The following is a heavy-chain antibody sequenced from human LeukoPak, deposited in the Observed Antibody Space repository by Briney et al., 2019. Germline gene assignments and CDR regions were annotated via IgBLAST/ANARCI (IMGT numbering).Heavy chain of an antibody. CDR2: IYHSGST. CDR1: GYSISSGYY. D-gene: IGHD6-19*01. Sequence: SETLSLTCAVSGYSISSGYYWGWIRQPPGKGLEWIGSIYHSGSTNYSPSLKSQVTILVDTSKKQFSLKLSSVTATDTAVYYCAREVDGLSRHFDYWGQGTLVTVSS. CDR3: AREVDGLSRHFDY. V-gene: IGHV4-38-2*02. J-gene: IGHJ4*02.